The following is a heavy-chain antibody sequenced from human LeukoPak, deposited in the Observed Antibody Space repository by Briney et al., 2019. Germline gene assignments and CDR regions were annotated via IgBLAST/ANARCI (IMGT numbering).Heavy chain of an antibody. D-gene: IGHD5-18*01. V-gene: IGHV3-66*01. J-gene: IGHJ4*02. CDR1: GFTFSSYA. Sequence: GGSLRLSCAASGFTFSSYAMSWVRQAPGKGLEWVSVIYSGGSTYYADSVKGRFTISRDNSKNTLYLQMNSLRAEDTAVYYCARGYSSFDYWGQGTLVTVSS. CDR3: ARGYSSFDY. CDR2: IYSGGST.